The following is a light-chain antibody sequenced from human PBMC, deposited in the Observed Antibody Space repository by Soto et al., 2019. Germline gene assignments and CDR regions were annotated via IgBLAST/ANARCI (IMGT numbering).Light chain of an antibody. V-gene: IGKV3-20*01. CDR3: QKYGSSRIT. Sequence: EIVLTQSPVALSLSPGQIATLSCRASQSVTSSYLAWYQQRPGQRPRLLIYGASSRATGIPDRFSGSGSGTDFTLTISRLEPEDFAVYYCQKYGSSRITFGQGTRLEIK. CDR1: QSVTSSY. CDR2: GAS. J-gene: IGKJ5*01.